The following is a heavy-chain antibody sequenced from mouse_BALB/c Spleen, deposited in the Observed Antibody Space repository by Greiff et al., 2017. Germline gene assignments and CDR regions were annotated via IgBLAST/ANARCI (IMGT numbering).Heavy chain of an antibody. CDR1: GYTFTSYW. Sequence: VMLVESGAELAKPGASVKMSCKASGYTFTSYWMHWVKQRPGQGLEWIGYINPSTGYTEYNQKFKDKATLTADKSSSTAYMQLSSLTSEDSAVYYCARSEPNYYAMDYWGQGTSVTVSS. J-gene: IGHJ4*01. CDR2: INPSTGYT. D-gene: IGHD5-1*01. V-gene: IGHV1-7*01. CDR3: ARSEPNYYAMDY.